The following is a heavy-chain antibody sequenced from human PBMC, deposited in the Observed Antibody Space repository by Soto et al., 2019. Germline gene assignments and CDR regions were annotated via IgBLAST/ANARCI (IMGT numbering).Heavy chain of an antibody. J-gene: IGHJ5*02. Sequence: PSETLSLTCAVYGGFLSESYWTWMRQPPGKGLEWIGEINHVGGTNYNPSLKCRVTMSVDTSQNQFSLRLISVTAADTAMYFCVRIRYQLPSSVLWLDPWGQGTPVTVSS. CDR2: INHVGGT. CDR3: VRIRYQLPSSVLWLDP. V-gene: IGHV4-34*01. CDR1: GGFLSESY. D-gene: IGHD3-16*01.